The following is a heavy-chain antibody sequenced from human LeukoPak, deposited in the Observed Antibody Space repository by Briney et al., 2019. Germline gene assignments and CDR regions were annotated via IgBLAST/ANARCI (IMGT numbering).Heavy chain of an antibody. D-gene: IGHD6-13*01. CDR2: IYPGDSDT. V-gene: IGHV5-51*01. J-gene: IGHJ3*02. Sequence: GESLKISCKGSGCSFTSYWIGWVRQMPGKGLEWMGIIYPGDSDTRYSPSFQGQVTISADKSISTAYLQWSSLKASDTAMYYCARLDSSSRESTDAFDIWGQGTMVTVSS. CDR3: ARLDSSSRESTDAFDI. CDR1: GCSFTSYW.